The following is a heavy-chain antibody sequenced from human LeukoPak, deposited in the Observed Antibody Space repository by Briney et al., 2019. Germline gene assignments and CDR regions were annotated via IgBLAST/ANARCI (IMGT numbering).Heavy chain of an antibody. CDR3: AKANFDWVLFFDY. CDR2: ITSSSSYT. Sequence: PGGSLRLSCAASGFTFSSYNMNWVRQAPGKGLEWVSSITSSSSYTFYADSVKGRFTISRDNARNSLYLQMNTLRSEDTAFYYCAKANFDWVLFFDYWGQGTLITVSS. CDR1: GFTFSSYN. J-gene: IGHJ4*02. D-gene: IGHD3-9*01. V-gene: IGHV3-21*04.